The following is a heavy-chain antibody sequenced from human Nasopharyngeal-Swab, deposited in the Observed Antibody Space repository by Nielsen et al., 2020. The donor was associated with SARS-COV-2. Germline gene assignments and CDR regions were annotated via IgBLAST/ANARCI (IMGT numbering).Heavy chain of an antibody. Sequence: GGSLRLSCAASGFTFSSYAMSWVRQAPGKGLEWVSVIYSGGSSTYYADSVKGRFTISRDNSKNTLYLQMNSLRAEDTAVYYCAKDGGGYSYGYRASFDYWGQGTLVTVSS. CDR2: IYSGGSST. CDR3: AKDGGGYSYGYRASFDY. V-gene: IGHV3-23*03. CDR1: GFTFSSYA. J-gene: IGHJ4*02. D-gene: IGHD5-18*01.